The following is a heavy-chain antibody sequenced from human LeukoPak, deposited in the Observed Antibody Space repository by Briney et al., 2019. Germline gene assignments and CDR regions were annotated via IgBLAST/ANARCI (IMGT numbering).Heavy chain of an antibody. Sequence: ASVKVSCKASGYTFTGYYMHWVRQAPGQGLEWMGWINPNSGGTNYAQKFQGRVTMTRDTSISTAYMELSRLRSDDTAVYYCARVYDSSGYVLCYWGQGTWSPSPQ. CDR3: ARVYDSSGYVLCY. D-gene: IGHD3-22*01. CDR1: GYTFTGYY. J-gene: IGHJ4*02. CDR2: INPNSGGT. V-gene: IGHV1-2*02.